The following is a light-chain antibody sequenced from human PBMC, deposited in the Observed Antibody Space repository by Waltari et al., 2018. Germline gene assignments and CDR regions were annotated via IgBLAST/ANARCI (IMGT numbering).Light chain of an antibody. V-gene: IGLV2-14*03. CDR3: SSYTSTNTLR. CDR1: SSDIGAYDY. J-gene: IGLJ2*01. Sequence: QSALTQPASVSGSTGQSITISCTGTSSDIGAYDYVSWYQQHPGKAPKLMIYDVTNLPCGASHRFSGSKSGNAASLTISGRQAEDEADYYCSSYTSTNTLRFGGGTMLTVL. CDR2: DVT.